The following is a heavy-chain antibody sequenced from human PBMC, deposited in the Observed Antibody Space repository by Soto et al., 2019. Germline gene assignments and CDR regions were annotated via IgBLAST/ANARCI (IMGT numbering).Heavy chain of an antibody. D-gene: IGHD1-26*01. V-gene: IGHV3-30*18. CDR2: ISYDGSNE. Sequence: GGSLRLSCAVSGFTFSSYGMHWVRQAPGKGLEWVAHISYDGSNEHYVDSVKGRFTISRDNSKNTLYLQMNSLRDEDTAVYYCAKSYDIVGAFDIWGQGTMVTVSS. J-gene: IGHJ3*02. CDR3: AKSYDIVGAFDI. CDR1: GFTFSSYG.